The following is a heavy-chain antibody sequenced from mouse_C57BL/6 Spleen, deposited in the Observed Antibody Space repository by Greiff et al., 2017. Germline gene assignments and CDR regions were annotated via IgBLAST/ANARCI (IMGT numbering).Heavy chain of an antibody. Sequence: EVQLQESGPVLVKPGPSVKISCKASGFTFTDYYMHWVKQSHGKSLEWIGLVYPYNGGTSYNQKFKGKATLTVDTSSSTAYMELNSLTSEDSAVYYCAIPNYDYDDGGPWFAYWGQGTLVTVSA. CDR3: AIPNYDYDDGGPWFAY. CDR2: VYPYNGGT. J-gene: IGHJ3*01. CDR1: GFTFTDYY. V-gene: IGHV1-36*01. D-gene: IGHD2-4*01.